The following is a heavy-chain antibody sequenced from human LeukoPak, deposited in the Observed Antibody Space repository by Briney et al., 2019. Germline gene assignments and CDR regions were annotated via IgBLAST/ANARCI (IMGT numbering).Heavy chain of an antibody. Sequence: EGSLRLSCAAAGFSFSSSGINWVRQAPGKGLEWVSSIGSTGTDRYYEDSVKGQFTISRDNAKNSLYLQMNSLRAEDTAVYYCATETIGRHYDYWGQGTLLTVSS. D-gene: IGHD1-14*01. J-gene: IGHJ4*02. CDR3: ATETIGRHYDY. CDR2: IGSTGTDR. V-gene: IGHV3-21*01. CDR1: GFSFSSSG.